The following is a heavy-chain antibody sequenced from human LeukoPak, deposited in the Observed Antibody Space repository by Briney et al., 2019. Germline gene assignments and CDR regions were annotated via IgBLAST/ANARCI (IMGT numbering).Heavy chain of an antibody. CDR1: GYTFTGYY. D-gene: IGHD6-19*01. V-gene: IGHV1-2*02. Sequence: GASVKVSRKASGYTFTGYYMHWVRQAPEQGLEWMGWINPNSGGTNYAQKFQGRVTMTRDTSISTAYMELSRLRSDDTAVYYCARDGCSGWCSGYDYWGQGTLVTVSS. CDR2: INPNSGGT. CDR3: ARDGCSGWCSGYDY. J-gene: IGHJ4*02.